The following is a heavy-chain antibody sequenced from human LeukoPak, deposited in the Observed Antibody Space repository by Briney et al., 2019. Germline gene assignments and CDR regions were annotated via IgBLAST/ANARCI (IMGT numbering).Heavy chain of an antibody. D-gene: IGHD3-22*01. CDR3: AKLPDSSGYYPGY. Sequence: PGGSLRLSCAASGFTFSSYGMHWVRQAPGKGLEWVAVISYDGSNKYYADSVKGRFTISRHNSKNTLYLQMNSLRAEDTAVYYCAKLPDSSGYYPGYWGQGTLVTVSS. CDR2: ISYDGSNK. CDR1: GFTFSSYG. V-gene: IGHV3-30*18. J-gene: IGHJ4*02.